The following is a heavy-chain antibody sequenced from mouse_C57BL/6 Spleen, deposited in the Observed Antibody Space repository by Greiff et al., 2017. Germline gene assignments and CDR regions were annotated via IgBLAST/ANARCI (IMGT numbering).Heavy chain of an antibody. Sequence: VQLQQSGAELVRPGASVTLSCKASGYTFTDYEMHWVKQTPVHGLEWIGAIDPETGGTAYNQKFKGKAILTADKSSSTAYMELRSLTSEDSAVYYCTRWDLLLREMDYWGQGTSVTVSS. D-gene: IGHD1-1*01. V-gene: IGHV1-15*01. J-gene: IGHJ4*01. CDR2: IDPETGGT. CDR3: TRWDLLLREMDY. CDR1: GYTFTDYE.